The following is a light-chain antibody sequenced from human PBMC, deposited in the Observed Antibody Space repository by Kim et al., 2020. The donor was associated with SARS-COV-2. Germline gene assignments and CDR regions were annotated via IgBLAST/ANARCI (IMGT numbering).Light chain of an antibody. CDR2: KAS. Sequence: ASVGDRVTITGRASQDIYNSLAWYQQKPGKAPNFLIYKASILESGVPSRFSGSGSGTEFTLTINSLQPDDFATYYCQELSSHSRTFGQGTKVDIK. J-gene: IGKJ1*01. CDR1: QDIYNS. CDR3: QELSSHSRT. V-gene: IGKV1-5*03.